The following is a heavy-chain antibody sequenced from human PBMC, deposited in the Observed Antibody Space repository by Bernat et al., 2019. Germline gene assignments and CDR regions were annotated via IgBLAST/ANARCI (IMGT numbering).Heavy chain of an antibody. V-gene: IGHV4-4*02. CDR1: GGFISSNNW. CDR2: IFHSGST. CDR3: ASSMGRHVY. J-gene: IGHJ4*02. Sequence: QVQLQESGPGLVKPSGTLSPTCAVSGGFISSNNWWSWVRQPPGKGLEWIGEIFHSGSTNYNPSLKNRISISVDTSKNQFSLKLSSVTAADTAVYYCASSMGRHVYWGPGTLVTVSS.